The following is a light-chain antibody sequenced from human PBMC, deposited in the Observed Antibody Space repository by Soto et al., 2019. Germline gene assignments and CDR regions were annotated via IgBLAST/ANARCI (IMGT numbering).Light chain of an antibody. V-gene: IGKV3-15*01. J-gene: IGKJ3*01. CDR3: QQYNKWPFT. CDR1: QSISTN. Sequence: EIVMTQSPATLSVSPAERATLSCRASQSISTNLAWYQQKPGQAHRLLISGTSTRATGIPARFSGSGSGTEFTLTISSLQSEDFAVYYCQQYNKWPFTFGPGTKVDIK. CDR2: GTS.